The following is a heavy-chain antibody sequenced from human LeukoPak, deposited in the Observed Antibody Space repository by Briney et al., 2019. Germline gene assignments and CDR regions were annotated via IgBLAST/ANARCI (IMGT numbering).Heavy chain of an antibody. V-gene: IGHV4-34*01. CDR1: GGSFSGYC. J-gene: IGHJ4*02. D-gene: IGHD2-21*02. Sequence: SETLSLTCSVYGGSFSGYCWSWIRQPPAKGLEWVGEINYSGGTNYNPSRKSRVTISVDTSKNQFSLKLTSVAAADTAVYSCTTGKPETVFDYWGQGTLVTVSS. CDR3: TTGKPETVFDY. CDR2: INYSGGT.